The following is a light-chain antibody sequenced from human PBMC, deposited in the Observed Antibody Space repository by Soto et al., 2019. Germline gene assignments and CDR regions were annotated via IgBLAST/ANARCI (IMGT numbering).Light chain of an antibody. J-gene: IGKJ2*01. V-gene: IGKV3-20*01. CDR3: QHYDGSPRT. Sequence: ETVLTQSPGTVSLSPGERATLSCRTSQSVNSNNLAWYQQKPGQAPRLLIYGVFNRATGIPDRFSGSGSGTDFTLTISGLEPEDSAVYYCQHYDGSPRTFGQGTKVEIK. CDR1: QSVNSNN. CDR2: GVF.